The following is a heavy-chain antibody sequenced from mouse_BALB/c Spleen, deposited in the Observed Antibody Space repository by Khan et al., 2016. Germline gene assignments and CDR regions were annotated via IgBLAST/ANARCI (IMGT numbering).Heavy chain of an antibody. Sequence: QVQLQQPGAELMKPGASVKISCKATGYTFSSYWIEWVKQRPGHGLEWIGEILPGSGSTNYNEKFKGKATFTADTSSNTAYMQLSSLTSEDSAVCYCARLRQLGLRDYFDYWGQGTTLTVSS. J-gene: IGHJ2*01. V-gene: IGHV1-9*01. CDR1: GYTFSSYW. CDR3: ARLRQLGLRDYFDY. CDR2: ILPGSGST. D-gene: IGHD3-2*01.